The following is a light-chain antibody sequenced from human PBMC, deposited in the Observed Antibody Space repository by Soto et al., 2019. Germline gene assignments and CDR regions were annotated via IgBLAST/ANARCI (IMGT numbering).Light chain of an antibody. CDR2: GAS. J-gene: IGKJ4*01. CDR1: QGIGSW. CDR3: HQPNSFPLT. Sequence: DIQMTQSPSSVSASVGDRVTITCRASQGIGSWLAWYQQKPGKAPKLLIYGASSLQSGVPSKFSGSGSGTDLTRTIISMQHEDFATYYCHQPNSFPLTFGGGTKVEIK. V-gene: IGKV1-12*01.